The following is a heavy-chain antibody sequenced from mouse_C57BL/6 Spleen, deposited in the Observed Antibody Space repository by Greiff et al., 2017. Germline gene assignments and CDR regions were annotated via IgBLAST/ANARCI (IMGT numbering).Heavy chain of an antibody. CDR1: GYTFTDYN. Sequence: VQLQQSGPELVKPGASVKMSCKASGYTFTDYNMHWVKQSHGKSLEWIGYINPNNGGTSYNQKFKGKATLTVNKSSSTAYMELRSLTSEDSAVYYCGPPYGSIDVGAMDYWGQGASVTVSS. V-gene: IGHV1-22*01. CDR3: GPPYGSIDVGAMDY. J-gene: IGHJ4*01. D-gene: IGHD1-1*01. CDR2: INPNNGGT.